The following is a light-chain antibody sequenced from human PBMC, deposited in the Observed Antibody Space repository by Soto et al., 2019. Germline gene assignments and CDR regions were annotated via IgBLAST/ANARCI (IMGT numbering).Light chain of an antibody. CDR3: QSYDSSMSRYV. CDR1: SSNFGADYD. V-gene: IGLV1-40*01. CDR2: TTT. Sequence: QSVLAHPPSVSGAPGQRVTISFTGGSSNFGADYDVHWYQHLPVTAPKLLIYTTTNLPSVVPDRFSGSKSGTSSSLDITGLQAEDEADYYCQSYDSSMSRYVFAAWTKAPVL. J-gene: IGLJ1*01.